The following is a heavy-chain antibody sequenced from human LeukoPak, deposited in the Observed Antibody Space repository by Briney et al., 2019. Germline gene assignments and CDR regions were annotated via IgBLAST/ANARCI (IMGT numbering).Heavy chain of an antibody. Sequence: GGSLRLSCAASGFTFSNYWMYWVRQAPGKGLVWVSRINGDGSSTTYADSVKGRFTVSRDNAKNTLFLQMNSLTAEDTAVYYCVRVRCSGSSCYAYSFYYMDVWGRGTTVTVSS. CDR1: GFTFSNYW. J-gene: IGHJ6*03. D-gene: IGHD2-2*01. CDR2: INGDGSST. V-gene: IGHV3-74*01. CDR3: VRVRCSGSSCYAYSFYYMDV.